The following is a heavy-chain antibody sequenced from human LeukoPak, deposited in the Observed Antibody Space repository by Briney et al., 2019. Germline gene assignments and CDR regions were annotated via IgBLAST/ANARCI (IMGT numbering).Heavy chain of an antibody. CDR3: ARDPRAHDAFDI. Sequence: ASVKVSCKASGYTFTGYYMHWVRQAPGQGLEWMGRINPNSGGTSYAQKFQGRVTMTRDTSISTAYMELSRLRSDDTAVYYCARDPRAHDAFDIWGQGTMVTVSS. J-gene: IGHJ3*02. CDR1: GYTFTGYY. CDR2: INPNSGGT. D-gene: IGHD1-1*01. V-gene: IGHV1-2*06.